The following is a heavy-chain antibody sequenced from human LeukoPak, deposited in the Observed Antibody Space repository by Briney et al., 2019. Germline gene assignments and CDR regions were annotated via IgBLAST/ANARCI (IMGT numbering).Heavy chain of an antibody. D-gene: IGHD4-17*01. CDR2: IYYSGST. CDR1: GGSISSYY. V-gene: IGHV4-59*01. Sequence: SETLSLTCTVSGGSISSYYWCWIRQPPGKGLEWIGYIYYSGSTNYNPSLKSRVTISVDPSKNQFSLKLSSVTAADTAVYYCARAVYGDYVMYYFDYWGQGTLVTVSS. CDR3: ARAVYGDYVMYYFDY. J-gene: IGHJ4*02.